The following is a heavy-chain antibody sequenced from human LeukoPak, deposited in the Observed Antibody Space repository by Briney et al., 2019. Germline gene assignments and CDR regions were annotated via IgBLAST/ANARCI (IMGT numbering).Heavy chain of an antibody. CDR2: ISSSGSTI. Sequence: GGSLRLSCAASGFAFSDYYMSWIRQAPGKGLEWVSYISSSGSTIYYADSVKGRFTISRDNAKNSLYLQMNSLRAEDTAVYYCARDPCGGDCYFDYWGQGTLVTVSS. J-gene: IGHJ4*02. D-gene: IGHD2-21*02. CDR1: GFAFSDYY. CDR3: ARDPCGGDCYFDY. V-gene: IGHV3-11*01.